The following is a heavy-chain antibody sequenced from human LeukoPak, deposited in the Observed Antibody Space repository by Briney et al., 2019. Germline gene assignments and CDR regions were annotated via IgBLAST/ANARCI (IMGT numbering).Heavy chain of an antibody. J-gene: IGHJ4*02. CDR2: IIPILGIA. D-gene: IGHD3-22*01. Sequence: SVKVSCKASGGTFSSYAISWVRQAPGQGLEWMGRIIPILGIANYAQKFQGRVTITADKSTSTAYMELSSLRSEDTAVYYCARDGHDYYDSSGYYAGYWSQGTLVTVSS. CDR3: ARDGHDYYDSSGYYAGY. V-gene: IGHV1-69*04. CDR1: GGTFSSYA.